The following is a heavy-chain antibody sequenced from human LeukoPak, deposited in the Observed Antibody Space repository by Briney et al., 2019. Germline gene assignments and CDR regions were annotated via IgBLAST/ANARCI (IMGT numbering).Heavy chain of an antibody. CDR2: IYYSGST. D-gene: IGHD3-22*01. CDR1: GGPISSYY. J-gene: IGHJ4*02. V-gene: IGHV4-59*01. Sequence: SETLSLTCTVSGGPISSYYWSWIRQPPGKGLEWIGYIYYSGSTNYNPSLKSRVSISVDTSKNQFSLKLSSVTAADTAVYYCARGNYDSSGYYQNYFDYWGQGTLVTVSS. CDR3: ARGNYDSSGYYQNYFDY.